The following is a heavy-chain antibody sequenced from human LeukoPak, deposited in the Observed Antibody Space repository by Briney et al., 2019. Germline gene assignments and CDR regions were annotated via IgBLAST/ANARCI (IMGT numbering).Heavy chain of an antibody. J-gene: IGHJ4*02. CDR2: VKKDASEK. CDR3: AKDRGIAVAGTIDY. CDR1: GFTFSNNW. Sequence: GGSLRLSCAASGFTFSNNWMTWVRQAPGKGLEWVATVKKDASEKYYVDSVKGRFTISRDNAKSSLYLQMNSLRAEDTALYYCAKDRGIAVAGTIDYWGQGTLVTVSS. V-gene: IGHV3-7*03. D-gene: IGHD6-19*01.